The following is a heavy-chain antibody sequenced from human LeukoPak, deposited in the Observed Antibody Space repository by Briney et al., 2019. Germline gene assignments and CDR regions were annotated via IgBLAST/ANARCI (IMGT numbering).Heavy chain of an antibody. J-gene: IGHJ5*02. CDR3: ARDSSGWYDH. CDR1: GFTVSTNY. CDR2: IYAGGTT. D-gene: IGHD6-19*01. Sequence: PGGSLRLSCAVSGFTVSTNYMSWVRQAPGRGLEWVSVIYAGGTTYYADSVRGRFTISRDNSKNTLYLQMNSLRDEDTAVYYCARDSSGWYDHWGQGTLVTVSS. V-gene: IGHV3-53*01.